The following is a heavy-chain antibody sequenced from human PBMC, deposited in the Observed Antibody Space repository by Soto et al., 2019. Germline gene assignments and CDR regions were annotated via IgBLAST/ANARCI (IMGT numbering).Heavy chain of an antibody. D-gene: IGHD2-2*02. CDR1: GSRFSNYV. CDR3: AREGRGKKAGYNGLVSLGY. Sequence: QVQLVQSGAEVKTPGSSLKVSCKVSGSRFSNYVISWVRQAPGHGLEWLGRIIPIFNSTKYAQSFQGRVTHTADKSTSTASLELSSLRSDDTAVYYCAREGRGKKAGYNGLVSLGYWGQGALVTVSS. CDR2: IIPIFNST. V-gene: IGHV1-69*06. J-gene: IGHJ4*02.